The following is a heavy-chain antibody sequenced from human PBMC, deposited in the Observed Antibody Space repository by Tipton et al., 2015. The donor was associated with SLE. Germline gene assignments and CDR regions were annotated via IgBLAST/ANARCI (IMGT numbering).Heavy chain of an antibody. J-gene: IGHJ6*02. Sequence: SLRLSCAASGFTFSSYAMHWVRQAPGKGLEWVAVIWYDGSNKYYGDSVKGRFTISRDNSKNTLYLQMNSLRAEDTAVYYCAKAHELLNYYYGMDVWGQGTTVTVSS. CDR2: IWYDGSNK. CDR1: GFTFSSYA. D-gene: IGHD1-26*01. V-gene: IGHV3-30*04. CDR3: AKAHELLNYYYGMDV.